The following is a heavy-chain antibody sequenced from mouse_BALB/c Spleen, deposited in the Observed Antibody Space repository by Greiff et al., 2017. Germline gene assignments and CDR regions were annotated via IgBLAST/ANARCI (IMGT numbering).Heavy chain of an antibody. V-gene: IGHV1-14*01. CDR1: GYTFTSYV. J-gene: IGHJ4*01. CDR3: ARGILRDYYYAMDY. D-gene: IGHD1-1*01. Sequence: EVQLQQSGPELVKPGASVKMSCKASGYTFTSYVMHWVKQKPGQGLEWIGYINPYNDGTKYNEKFKGKATLTSDKSSSTAYMELSSLTSEDSAVYYCARGILRDYYYAMDYWGQGTSVTVSS. CDR2: INPYNDGT.